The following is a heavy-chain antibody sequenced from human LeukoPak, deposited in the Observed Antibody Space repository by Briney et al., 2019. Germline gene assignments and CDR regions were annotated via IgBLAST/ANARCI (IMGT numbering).Heavy chain of an antibody. J-gene: IGHJ5*02. Sequence: GGSLRLSCAVSGFTFRSYNMAWVRQAPGKGLEWLSYITTSNTINYADSVKGRFTMSRDNAKNSLYLQMNSLRDEDTAVYYCARSANPGVHEFDPWGQGTLVTVSS. CDR1: GFTFRSYN. CDR2: ITTSNTI. CDR3: ARSANPGVHEFDP. V-gene: IGHV3-48*02. D-gene: IGHD6-6*01.